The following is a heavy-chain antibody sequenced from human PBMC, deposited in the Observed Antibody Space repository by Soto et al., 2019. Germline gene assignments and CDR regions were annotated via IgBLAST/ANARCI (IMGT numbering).Heavy chain of an antibody. CDR2: ISGGGDTT. D-gene: IGHD2-15*01. V-gene: IGHV3-23*01. CDR3: ASHPLGYCSGGSCSYFDF. J-gene: IGHJ4*02. CDR1: GFTFSRYG. Sequence: EVQLLESGGGLVQPGGSLRLSCAASGFTFSRYGMSWVRQAPGKGLEWVSTISGGGDTTFYADSVKGRFTISRDNSKNSLFLQMNSLRAGDTAVYYCASHPLGYCSGGSCSYFDFWGQGTLVTVSS.